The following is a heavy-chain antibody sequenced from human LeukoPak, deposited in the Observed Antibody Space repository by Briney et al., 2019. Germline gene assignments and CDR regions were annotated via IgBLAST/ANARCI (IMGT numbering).Heavy chain of an antibody. CDR2: ISGSGGST. J-gene: IGHJ4*02. D-gene: IGHD5-18*01. Sequence: AGGSLRLSCAASGFTFSSYAMSWVRQAPGKGLEWVSAISGSGGSTYYADSVKGRFTISRDNSKNTLYLQMNSLRAEDTAVYYCGKDMHGYSYGYVEIVTWGQGTLVTVSS. V-gene: IGHV3-23*01. CDR1: GFTFSSYA. CDR3: GKDMHGYSYGYVEIVT.